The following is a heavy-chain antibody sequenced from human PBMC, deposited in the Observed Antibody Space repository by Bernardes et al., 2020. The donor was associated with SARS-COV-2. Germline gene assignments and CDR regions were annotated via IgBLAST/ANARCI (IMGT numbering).Heavy chain of an antibody. CDR2: ISYNVNT. CDR1: GGSVNSDSYF. D-gene: IGHD6-19*01. V-gene: IGHV4-61*01. Sequence: SETLSLTCTVSGGSVNSDSYFWAWIRQPPGKGLEWIGHISYNVNTKYNPSLMSRSTISQDMPNYRLSLRLSYLTAAHTAVYYCARLYNAGWIFSYFAPWGPCTLVTVSS. CDR3: ARLYNAGWIFSYFAP. J-gene: IGHJ5*02.